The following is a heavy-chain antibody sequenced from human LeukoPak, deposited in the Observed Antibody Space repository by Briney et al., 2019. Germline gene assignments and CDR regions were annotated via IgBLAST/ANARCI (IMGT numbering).Heavy chain of an antibody. V-gene: IGHV4-39*01. J-gene: IGHJ4*02. Sequence: PSETLSLTCTVSSASISSSSDYWGWFRRPPGKGLEWIGSIIYSGRTYHNPSLKSRLTMSVDTSESQFSLRLSSVTAADTAVYFCARHYYDSSGYRRDYYFDYWGQGILVTVSS. D-gene: IGHD3-22*01. CDR2: IIYSGRT. CDR3: ARHYYDSSGYRRDYYFDY. CDR1: SASISSSSDY.